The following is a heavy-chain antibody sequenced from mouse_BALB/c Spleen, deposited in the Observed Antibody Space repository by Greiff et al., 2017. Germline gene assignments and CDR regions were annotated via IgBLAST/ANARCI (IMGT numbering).Heavy chain of an antibody. J-gene: IGHJ3*01. CDR3: ARREITAWFAY. Sequence: EVQGVESGGGLVQPGGSLKLSCAASGFTFSSYTMSWVRQTPEKRLEWVAYISNGGGSTYYPDTVKGRFTISRDNAKNTLYLQMSSLKSEDTAMYYCARREITAWFAYWGQGTLVTVSA. D-gene: IGHD2-4*01. CDR1: GFTFSSYT. V-gene: IGHV5-12-2*01. CDR2: ISNGGGST.